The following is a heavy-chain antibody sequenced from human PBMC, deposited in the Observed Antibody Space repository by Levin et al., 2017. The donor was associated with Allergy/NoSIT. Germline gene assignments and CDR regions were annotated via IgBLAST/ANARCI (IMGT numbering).Heavy chain of an antibody. Sequence: RASVKVSCAASGLTFSRYGMNWVRQAPGKGLEWVSGISGTTTDYVDSVKGRFTISRDNSKNTLYLQMNSLRAEDSAVYYCAGGIFGNGWSDWGQGTLVTVSS. D-gene: IGHD6-19*01. CDR3: AGGIFGNGWSD. J-gene: IGHJ4*02. CDR2: ISGTTT. CDR1: GLTFSRYG. V-gene: IGHV3-23*01.